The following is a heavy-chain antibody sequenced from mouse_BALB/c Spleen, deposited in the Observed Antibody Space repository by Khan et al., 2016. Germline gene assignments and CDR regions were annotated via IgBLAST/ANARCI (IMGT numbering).Heavy chain of an antibody. CDR3: ARGITTATFDY. D-gene: IGHD1-2*01. V-gene: IGHV1-9*01. J-gene: IGHJ2*01. CDR2: ILPESGST. CDR1: GYTFSSYW. Sequence: QVQLKQSGAELMKPGASVKISCKATGYTFSSYWIEWIKQRPGHGLEWMGGILPESGSTNYNAKFKGKITFTADTSSNTAYMQLSSLTSEDSSVYYCARGITTATFDYWGQGTALAVS.